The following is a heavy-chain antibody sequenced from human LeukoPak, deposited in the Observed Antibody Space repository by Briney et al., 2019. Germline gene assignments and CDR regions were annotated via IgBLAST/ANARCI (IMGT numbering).Heavy chain of an antibody. V-gene: IGHV4-61*02. D-gene: IGHD4-17*01. J-gene: IGHJ2*01. CDR2: IYTSGST. Sequence: SETLSLICTVSGGSISSGSYHWRWIRQPAGKGLEWIGRIYTSGSTNYNPSLKSRVTISVDTSKNQFSLKLSSVTAADTAVYYCARDGTYGDYVWYFDLWGRGTLGTVSS. CDR3: ARDGTYGDYVWYFDL. CDR1: GGSISSGSYH.